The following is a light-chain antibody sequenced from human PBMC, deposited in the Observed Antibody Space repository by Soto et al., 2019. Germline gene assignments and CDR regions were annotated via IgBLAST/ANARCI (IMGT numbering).Light chain of an antibody. J-gene: IGKJ1*01. V-gene: IGKV1-5*01. CDR1: QSISSW. CDR2: DAS. Sequence: DTQMTQSPSTLSASVGDRVTITCRASQSISSWLAWYQQKPGKAPKLLIYDASSLESGVPSRFSGSGSGTEFTLTISSLQPDDFAPYYCQQYKSYSKTFGQGTKV. CDR3: QQYKSYSKT.